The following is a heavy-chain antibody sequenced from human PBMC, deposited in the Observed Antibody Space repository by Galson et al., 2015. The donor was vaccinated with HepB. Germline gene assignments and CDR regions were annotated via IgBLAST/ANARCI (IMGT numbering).Heavy chain of an antibody. CDR1: GYTFTSYG. CDR2: ISAYNGNT. J-gene: IGHJ4*02. Sequence: SVKVSCKASGYTFTSYGISWVRQAPGQGLEWMGWISAYNGNTNYAQKLQGRVTMTTDTSTSTAYMELRSLRAEDTAVYYCASTIQWLGLDYWGQGTLVTVSS. CDR3: ASTIQWLGLDY. V-gene: IGHV1-18*01. D-gene: IGHD6-19*01.